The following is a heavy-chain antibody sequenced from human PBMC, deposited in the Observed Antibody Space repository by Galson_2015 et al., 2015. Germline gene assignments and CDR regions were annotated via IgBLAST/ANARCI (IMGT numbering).Heavy chain of an antibody. D-gene: IGHD3-3*01. CDR2: IWYDGSNK. Sequence: SLRLSCAASGFTFSSYGMHWVRQAPGKGLEWVAVIWYDGSNKYYADSVKGRFAISRDNSKNTLYLQMNSLRAEDTAVYYCARVYYDFWSGYSTHGYYYYYMDVWGKGTTVTVSS. CDR3: ARVYYDFWSGYSTHGYYYYYMDV. V-gene: IGHV3-33*01. J-gene: IGHJ6*03. CDR1: GFTFSSYG.